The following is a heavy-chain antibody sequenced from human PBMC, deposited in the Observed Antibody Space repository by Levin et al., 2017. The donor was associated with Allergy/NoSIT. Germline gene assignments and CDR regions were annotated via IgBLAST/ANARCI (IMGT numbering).Heavy chain of an antibody. Sequence: GSLRLSCAVYGGSFSGYYWSWIRQPPGKGLEWIGEINHSGSTNYNPSLKSRVTISVDTSKNQFSLKLSSVTAADTAVYYCARGIGARRFLEWSFMDGWGQGTTVTVSS. CDR2: INHSGST. V-gene: IGHV4-34*01. D-gene: IGHD3-3*01. CDR3: ARGIGARRFLEWSFMDG. J-gene: IGHJ6*02. CDR1: GGSFSGYY.